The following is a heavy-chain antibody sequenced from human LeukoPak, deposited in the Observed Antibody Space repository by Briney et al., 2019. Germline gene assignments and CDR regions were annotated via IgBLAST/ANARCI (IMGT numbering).Heavy chain of an antibody. CDR2: IKFDGSEI. CDR1: GFSLSDYW. CDR3: TRDLNHDSSG. J-gene: IGHJ4*02. D-gene: IGHD3-22*01. Sequence: GGSLRLSCAASGFSLSDYWTTWVRQAPGKGLECVGNIKFDGSEIYYLDSVRGRFSISRHNAKNSLYLQMNSLRVEDTAVYYCTRDLNHDSSGWGQGTLVTVSS. V-gene: IGHV3-7*01.